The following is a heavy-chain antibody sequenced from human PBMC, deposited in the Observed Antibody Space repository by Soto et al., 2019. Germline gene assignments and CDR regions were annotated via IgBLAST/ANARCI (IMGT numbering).Heavy chain of an antibody. D-gene: IGHD2-2*01. CDR2: ISDTGST. CDR1: GGTSRGVC. Sequence: SVSWSVAGGTSRGVCWSWIRQHTGKGLEWIGYISDTGSTNFSPSLKSRVTISLGTSKKQFSLKLTSVTAADTAVYFCTRDLSSSSNHWDFDLWGRRTLVTVSS. CDR3: TRDLSSSSNHWDFDL. J-gene: IGHJ2*01. V-gene: IGHV4-59*01.